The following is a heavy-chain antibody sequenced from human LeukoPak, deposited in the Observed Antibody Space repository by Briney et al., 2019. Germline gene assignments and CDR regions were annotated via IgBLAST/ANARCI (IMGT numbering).Heavy chain of an antibody. CDR1: GGSISSYY. J-gene: IGHJ5*02. V-gene: IGHV4-4*07. Sequence: PSETLSLTCTVSGGSISSYYWSWIRQPAGKGLEWIGRTYTSGSTNYNPSLKSRVTMSVDTSKNQFSLKLSSVTAADTAVYYCARDSGGLVLTGYYSIWFDPWGQGTLVTVSS. CDR3: ARDSGGLVLTGYYSIWFDP. CDR2: TYTSGST. D-gene: IGHD3-9*01.